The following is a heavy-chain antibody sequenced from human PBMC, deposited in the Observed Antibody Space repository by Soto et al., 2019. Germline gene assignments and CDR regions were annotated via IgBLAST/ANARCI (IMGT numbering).Heavy chain of an antibody. CDR2: IYPAGPT. V-gene: IGHV3-53*01. D-gene: IGHD6-19*01. J-gene: IGHJ4*02. CDR1: GFTVSGMF. Sequence: SLRLSCAASGFTVSGMFMNWVRQAPGKGLEWVSVIYPAGPTYYADSVKGRFTISRDNSKNTLFLQLNNLRAEDTAVYYCARDADSSGLHYWGQGILVPVSS. CDR3: ARDADSSGLHY.